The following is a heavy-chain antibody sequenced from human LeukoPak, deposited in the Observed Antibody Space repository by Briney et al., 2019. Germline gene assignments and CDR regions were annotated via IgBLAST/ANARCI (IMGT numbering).Heavy chain of an antibody. CDR2: IYHSGRT. D-gene: IGHD3-22*01. CDR3: ARPLLGYDGSAYYGSGMDV. V-gene: IGHV4-30-2*01. J-gene: IGHJ6*02. Sequence: PSGTLSLTCAVSGASISSGGYSWTWIRQPPGKGLEWIGYIYHSGRTYYNPSLKSRVTISVDRSKNQFSLKLSSVTVADTAVYYCARPLLGYDGSAYYGSGMDVWGQGTTVTVSS. CDR1: GASISSGGYS.